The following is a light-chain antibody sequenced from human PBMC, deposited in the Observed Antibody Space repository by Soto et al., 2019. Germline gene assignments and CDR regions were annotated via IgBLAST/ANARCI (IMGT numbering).Light chain of an antibody. CDR3: AAWDDSLSGVV. V-gene: IGLV1-47*01. Sequence: QSVLTQPPSASGTPRQRVTISCSGSSSNIGSNYVYWYQQLPGTAPKLLIYRNNQRPLGVPDRFSGSKSGTSASLAISGLRSEDEADHYCAAWDDSLSGVVFGGGTKLTVL. CDR1: SSNIGSNY. CDR2: RNN. J-gene: IGLJ2*01.